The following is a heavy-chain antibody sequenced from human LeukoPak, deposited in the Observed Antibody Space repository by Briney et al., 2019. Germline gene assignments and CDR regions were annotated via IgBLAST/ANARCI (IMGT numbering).Heavy chain of an antibody. CDR3: ARAVRVGGYFDY. CDR1: GFTVSSNY. V-gene: IGHV3-53*01. Sequence: GGSLRLSCAASGFTVSSNYMSWVRQAPGKGLEWVSVIYSGGSTYYADSVKGRFTISRDNSENTLYLQMSSLRAEDTAVYYCARAVRVGGYFDYWGQGTLVTVSS. J-gene: IGHJ4*02. CDR2: IYSGGST. D-gene: IGHD2-2*01.